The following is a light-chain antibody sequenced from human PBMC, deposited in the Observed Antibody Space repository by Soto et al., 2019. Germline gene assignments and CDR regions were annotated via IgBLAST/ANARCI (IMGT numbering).Light chain of an antibody. J-gene: IGKJ1*01. Sequence: EIVLTQSPGTLSLSPGERATLSCRASQSVSNNYLAWYQQKPGQAPRLLIYHTSYRATGIPDRFSGSGSGTDFTLTISSLEPEDFAVYYCQQRSNWPRTFGQGTKVDIK. CDR1: QSVSNNY. CDR3: QQRSNWPRT. V-gene: IGKV3D-20*02. CDR2: HTS.